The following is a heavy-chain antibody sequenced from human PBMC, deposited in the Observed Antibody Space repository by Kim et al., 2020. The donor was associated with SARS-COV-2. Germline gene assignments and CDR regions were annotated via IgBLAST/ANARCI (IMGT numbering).Heavy chain of an antibody. D-gene: IGHD6-19*01. CDR3: ARAGRQWLVRPIFFYFDS. V-gene: IGHV4-34*01. CDR1: GGSFSGYY. J-gene: IGHJ4*01. CDR2: INHSGST. Sequence: SETLSLTCAVYGGSFSGYYWSWIRQPPGKGLEWVGEINHSGSTNSNPSLTSRVTISVDTSKNQFSLTLSSVTAAATAVYYYARAGRQWLVRPIFFYFDS.